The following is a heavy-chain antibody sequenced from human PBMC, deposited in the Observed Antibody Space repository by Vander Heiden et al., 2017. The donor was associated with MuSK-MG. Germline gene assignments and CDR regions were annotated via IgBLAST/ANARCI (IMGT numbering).Heavy chain of an antibody. Sequence: QLQLQESGPGLVKPSENLSLTCTVSGGSISSSSYYWGWNRQPPGKGLEWIGSIYYRGSTYYNPSLKSRVTISVDTSKNQFSLKLSSVTAADTAVYYCARLYDCLDPWGQGTLVTVSS. V-gene: IGHV4-39*01. CDR2: IYYRGST. D-gene: IGHD3-3*01. CDR3: ARLYDCLDP. CDR1: GGSISSSSYY. J-gene: IGHJ5*02.